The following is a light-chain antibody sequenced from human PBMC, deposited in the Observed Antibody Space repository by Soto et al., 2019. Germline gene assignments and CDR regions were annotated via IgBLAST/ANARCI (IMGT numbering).Light chain of an antibody. V-gene: IGKV1-5*03. J-gene: IGKJ1*01. CDR1: QTITNL. CDR2: KAS. CDR3: LQYYDYRT. Sequence: DIQLTQSPSTLSASVGDRVTITCRASQTITNLLAWFQQKPGKAPEILIYKASSLQSGVPSRFSGSGSGTKFTLTISSLQPDDSATYYCLQYYDYRTFGQGTKV.